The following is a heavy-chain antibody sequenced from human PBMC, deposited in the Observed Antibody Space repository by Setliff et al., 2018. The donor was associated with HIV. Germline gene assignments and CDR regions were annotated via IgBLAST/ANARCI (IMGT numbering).Heavy chain of an antibody. CDR2: IVPLFGTT. Sequence: GASVKVSCKASGDSLSNYVITWVRRAPGQGLEWMGGIVPLFGTTNYAQNFQGRLTITTDQIMTTAYMELTSLRSEDTAVFYCVRVDYGDYDFDYWGQGTLVTVSS. J-gene: IGHJ4*02. CDR1: GDSLSNYV. V-gene: IGHV1-69*05. CDR3: VRVDYGDYDFDY. D-gene: IGHD4-17*01.